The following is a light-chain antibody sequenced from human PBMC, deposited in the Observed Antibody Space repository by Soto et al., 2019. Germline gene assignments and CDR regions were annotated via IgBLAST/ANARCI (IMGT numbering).Light chain of an antibody. V-gene: IGLV2-14*01. CDR3: CSYTTRSTLV. CDR2: EVS. CDR1: SXDVGAYNH. Sequence: QSVLTQPASVSGSPGQSITISCTGTSXDVGAYNHVSWYQEHPGKAPQLIIYEVSNRPSGLSNRFSASKSGNTASLTISGLQAEDGAHYYCCSYTTRSTLVFGTGTKITVL. J-gene: IGLJ1*01.